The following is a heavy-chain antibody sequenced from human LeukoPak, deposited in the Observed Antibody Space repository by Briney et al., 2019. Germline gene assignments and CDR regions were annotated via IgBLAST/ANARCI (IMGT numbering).Heavy chain of an antibody. D-gene: IGHD6-19*01. J-gene: IGHJ5*02. CDR3: ARESIVVALGWFDP. CDR2: IYYNGIT. V-gene: IGHV4-59*01. Sequence: SETLSLTCSVPGGFTSSYYWNWIRQPPGKGLEWIGYIYYNGITNYNPSLKSRVTISIDTSKNQFSVRLSSVTAADTAVYYCARESIVVALGWFDPWGQGTLVTVSS. CDR1: GGFTSSYY.